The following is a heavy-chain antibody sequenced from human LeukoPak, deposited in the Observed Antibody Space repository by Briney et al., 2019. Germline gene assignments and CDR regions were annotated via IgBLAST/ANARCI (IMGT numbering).Heavy chain of an antibody. Sequence: PSETLSLTCAVYGGSFSGYYWSWIRQPPGKGPEWIGEINHSGSTNYNPSLKSRVTISVDTSKNQFSLKLSSVTAADTAVYYCARGPSSSWPLVRRYYFDYWGQGTLVTVSS. J-gene: IGHJ4*02. D-gene: IGHD6-13*01. CDR2: INHSGST. CDR1: GGSFSGYY. V-gene: IGHV4-34*01. CDR3: ARGPSSSWPLVRRYYFDY.